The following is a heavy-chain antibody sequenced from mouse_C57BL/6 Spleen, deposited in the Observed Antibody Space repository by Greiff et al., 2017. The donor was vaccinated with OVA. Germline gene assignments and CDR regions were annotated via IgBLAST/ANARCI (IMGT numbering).Heavy chain of an antibody. J-gene: IGHJ3*01. CDR2: ISDGGSYT. CDR1: GFTFSSYA. D-gene: IGHD2-4*01. V-gene: IGHV5-4*01. CDR3: ARDADYDGFAY. Sequence: EVKLVESGGGLVKPGGSLKLSCAASGFTFSSYAMSWVRQTPEKRLEWVATISDGGSYTYYPDNVKGRFTISRDNAKNNLYLQMSHLKSEDTAMYYCARDADYDGFAYWGQGTLVTVSA.